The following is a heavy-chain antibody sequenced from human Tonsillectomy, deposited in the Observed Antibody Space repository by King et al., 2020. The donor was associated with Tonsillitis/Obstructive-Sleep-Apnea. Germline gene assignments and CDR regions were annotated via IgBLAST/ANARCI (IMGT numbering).Heavy chain of an antibody. J-gene: IGHJ6*03. CDR1: GGSISSSSYY. CDR3: ARQEGNYYYYMDV. CDR2: IYYSGST. Sequence: QLQESGPGLVKPSETLSLTCTVSGGSISSSSYYWGWIRQPPGKGLEWIGSIYYSGSTYYNPSLKSRVTISVDTSKNQFSLKLSSVTAADTAVYYCARQEGNYYYYMDVWGKGTTVTVSS. V-gene: IGHV4-39*01.